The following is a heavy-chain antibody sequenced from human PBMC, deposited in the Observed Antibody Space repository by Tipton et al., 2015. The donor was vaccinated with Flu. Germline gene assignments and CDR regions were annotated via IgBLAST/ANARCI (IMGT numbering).Heavy chain of an antibody. V-gene: IGHV3-48*03. J-gene: IGHJ4*02. D-gene: IGHD3-10*01. Sequence: SLRLSCAASGFTFSSYEMNWVRQAPGKGLEWVSYISSSGSTIYYADSVMSRFTISRDNAKNSLYLQMNSLRAEDTAVYYCARGIPYYYGSGSYGDYWGQGTLVTVSS. CDR3: ARGIPYYYGSGSYGDY. CDR2: ISSSGSTI. CDR1: GFTFSSYE.